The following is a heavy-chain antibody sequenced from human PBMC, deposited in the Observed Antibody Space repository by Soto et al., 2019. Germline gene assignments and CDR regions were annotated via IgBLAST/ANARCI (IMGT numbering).Heavy chain of an antibody. CDR1: GGSFSGYY. Sequence: ASETLSLTCAVYGGSFSGYYWSWIRQPPGKGLEWIGEINHSGSTNYNPSLKSRVTISVDTSKNQFSLKLSSVTAADTAVYYCARGGGGGSGWSYYYYYCMDVWGQGTTVTVSS. J-gene: IGHJ6*02. CDR2: INHSGST. D-gene: IGHD6-19*01. V-gene: IGHV4-34*01. CDR3: ARGGGGGSGWSYYYYYCMDV.